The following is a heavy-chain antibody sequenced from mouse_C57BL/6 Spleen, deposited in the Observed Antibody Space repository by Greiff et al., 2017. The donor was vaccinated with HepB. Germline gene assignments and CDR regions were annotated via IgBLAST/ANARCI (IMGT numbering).Heavy chain of an antibody. V-gene: IGHV1-50*01. D-gene: IGHD2-3*01. CDR3: ARADGYPDY. CDR2: IDPSDSYT. CDR1: GYTFTSYW. Sequence: QVQLQQPGAELVKPGASVKLSCKASGYTFTSYWMQWVKQRPGQGLEWIGEIDPSDSYTNYNQKFKGKATLTVDTSSSIAYMQLSSLTSEDSAVYYCARADGYPDYWGQGTTLTVSS. J-gene: IGHJ2*01.